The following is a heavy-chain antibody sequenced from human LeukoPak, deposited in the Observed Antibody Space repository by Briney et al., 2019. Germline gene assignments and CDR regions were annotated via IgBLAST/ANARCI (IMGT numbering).Heavy chain of an antibody. V-gene: IGHV1-2*02. CDR2: INPNSGGT. J-gene: IGHJ4*02. CDR1: GYTFTGYY. Sequence: ASVKVSCKASGYTFTGYYMHWVRQAPGQGLEWMGWINPNSGGTNYAQKFQGRVTMTRDTSISTAYMELSRLRSDDTAVYYCARDYLPTLPDGSGTSYFFDYWGQGILVTVSS. CDR3: ARDYLPTLPDGSGTSYFFDY. D-gene: IGHD3-10*01.